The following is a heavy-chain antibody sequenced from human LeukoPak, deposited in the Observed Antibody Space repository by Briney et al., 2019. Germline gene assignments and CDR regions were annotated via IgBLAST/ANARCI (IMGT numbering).Heavy chain of an antibody. CDR2: IYYDTST. V-gene: IGHV4-59*12. J-gene: IGHJ4*02. Sequence: TSETLSLTCTVSGGSISSYYWSWIRQPPGKGLEWIGNIYYDTSTYYNPSLKSRVTISLDTSKNQFSLKLSSVTAADTAVYYCARDFRVTDHYFDYWGQGTLVTVSS. D-gene: IGHD2-21*02. CDR1: GGSISSYY. CDR3: ARDFRVTDHYFDY.